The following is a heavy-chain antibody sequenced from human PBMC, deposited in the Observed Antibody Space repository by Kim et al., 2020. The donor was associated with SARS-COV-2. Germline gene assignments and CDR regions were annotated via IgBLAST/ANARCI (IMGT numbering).Heavy chain of an antibody. Sequence: GGSLRLSCAASGFTFSSYAMSWVRQAPGKGLEWVSAISGSGGSTYYADSVKGRFTISRDNSKNTLYLQMNSLRAEDAAVYYCAKDEGYSNLVSDQTPYYYGMDVWGQGTTVTVSS. CDR3: AKDEGYSNLVSDQTPYYYGMDV. J-gene: IGHJ6*02. CDR2: ISGSGGST. D-gene: IGHD4-4*01. V-gene: IGHV3-23*01. CDR1: GFTFSSYA.